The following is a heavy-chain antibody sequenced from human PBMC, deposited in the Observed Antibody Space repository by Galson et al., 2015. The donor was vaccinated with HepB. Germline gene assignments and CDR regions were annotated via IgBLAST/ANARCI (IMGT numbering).Heavy chain of an antibody. V-gene: IGHV5-51*01. CDR3: ATTGSGKLNDYVWGSYRYPAIYGMDV. CDR2: IYPGDSDT. D-gene: IGHD3-16*02. Sequence: QSGAEVKKPGESLKISCKGSGYSFTSYWIGWVRQMPGKGLEWMGIIYPGDSDTRYSPSFQGQVTISADKSISTAYLQWSSLKASDTAMYYCATTGSGKLNDYVWGSYRYPAIYGMDVWGQGTTVTVSS. J-gene: IGHJ6*02. CDR1: GYSFTSYW.